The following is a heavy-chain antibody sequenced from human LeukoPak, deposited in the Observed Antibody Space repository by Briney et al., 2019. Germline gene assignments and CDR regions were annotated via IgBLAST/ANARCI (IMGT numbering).Heavy chain of an antibody. CDR2: VNPKSGGT. CDR3: ARGDPVTTVPDY. V-gene: IGHV1-2*02. D-gene: IGHD1-1*01. CDR1: GYSLVGYY. Sequence: ASVKVSCKASGYSLVGYYMHWVRQAPGQGLEGMGWVNPKSGGTNDAQKFKGSVTMTRDTSINTAYMELSRLRPDDTALYFCARGDPVTTVPDYWGQGTLVTVSS. J-gene: IGHJ4*02.